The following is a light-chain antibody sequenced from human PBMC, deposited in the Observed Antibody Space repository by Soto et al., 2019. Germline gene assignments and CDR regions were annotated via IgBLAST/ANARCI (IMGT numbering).Light chain of an antibody. CDR2: DVS. V-gene: IGLV2-14*01. CDR1: SSDVGGYNY. Sequence: QSVLTQPASVSGSPGQSITISCTRTSSDVGGYNYVSWYQQHPGKAPKLMIYDVSNRPSGVSNRFSGSKSGNTASLTISGLQAEDEADYYCSSYTSSSAGVVFGGGTKVTVL. J-gene: IGLJ2*01. CDR3: SSYTSSSAGVV.